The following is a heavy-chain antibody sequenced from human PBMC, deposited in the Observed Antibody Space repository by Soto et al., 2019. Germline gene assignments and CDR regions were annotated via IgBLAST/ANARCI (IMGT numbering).Heavy chain of an antibody. CDR3: ARGSLSLRARAPVVPSAPRFDP. CDR2: INQDGGEK. V-gene: IGHV3-7*01. Sequence: EVQLVESGGGLVQPGGSLRLSCAASGFTFNTYWMTWVRQAPGKGLEWVANINQDGGEKHYVDSVKGRFTISRDNAKNSLYLQMNSLRTEDTAVYYCARGSLSLRARAPVVPSAPRFDPWAQGTLVTVSS. CDR1: GFTFNTYW. D-gene: IGHD2-2*01. J-gene: IGHJ5*02.